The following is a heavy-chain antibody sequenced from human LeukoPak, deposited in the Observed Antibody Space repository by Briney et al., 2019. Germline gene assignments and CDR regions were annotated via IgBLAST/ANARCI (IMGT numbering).Heavy chain of an antibody. CDR2: INQGGSVK. D-gene: IGHD1-1*01. CDR1: GFTFRSYW. V-gene: IGHV3-7*01. J-gene: IGHJ4*02. Sequence: PGGSLRLSCAASGFTFRSYWMSWVRQAPGKGLEWVANINQGGSVKYYVDSVKGRFTISRDDAKNSLYVQMNSLRDEDTAVYYCARDSGPGFNFDYWGQGTLLTVSS. CDR3: ARDSGPGFNFDY.